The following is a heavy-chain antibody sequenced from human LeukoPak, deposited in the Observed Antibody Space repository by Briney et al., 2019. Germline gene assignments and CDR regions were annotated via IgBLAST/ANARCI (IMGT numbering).Heavy chain of an antibody. J-gene: IGHJ6*02. Sequence: GASVKVSCKASGYTLTSYGISWVRQAPGQGLEWMGWISAYNGNTNYAQKLQGRVTMTTDTSTSTAYMELRSLRSDDTAVYYCARDAPEAMVRGRGYYYYGMDVWGQGTTVTVSS. CDR1: GYTLTSYG. V-gene: IGHV1-18*01. D-gene: IGHD3-10*01. CDR3: ARDAPEAMVRGRGYYYYGMDV. CDR2: ISAYNGNT.